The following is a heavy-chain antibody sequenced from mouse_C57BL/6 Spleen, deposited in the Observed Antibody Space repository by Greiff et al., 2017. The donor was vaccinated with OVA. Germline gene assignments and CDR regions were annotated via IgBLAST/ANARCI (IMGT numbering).Heavy chain of an antibody. CDR1: GYTFTSYW. J-gene: IGHJ3*01. D-gene: IGHD2-1*01. V-gene: IGHV1-61*01. CDR3: ARRGNYDNPWFAY. Sequence: QVQLQQPGAELVRPGSSVKLSCKASGYTFTSYWMDWVKQRPGQGLEWIGNIYPSDSETHYNQKFKDKATLTVDKSSSTAYMQLSSLTSEDSAVYDCARRGNYDNPWFAYWGQGTLVTVSA. CDR2: IYPSDSET.